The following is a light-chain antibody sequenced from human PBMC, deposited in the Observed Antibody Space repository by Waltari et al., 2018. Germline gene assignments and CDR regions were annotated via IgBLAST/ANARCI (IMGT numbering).Light chain of an antibody. CDR3: LQDYNSWT. J-gene: IGKJ1*01. CDR2: SAS. Sequence: AIQMTQSPSSLSASVGDRVTITCRANQDIRNDLAWYQQKPGKAPNLLIYSASNLQSGVPSRFSGGGCGTDFTLTISGLQAEDFATYYCLQDYNSWTFGQGTKVEI. V-gene: IGKV1-6*02. CDR1: QDIRND.